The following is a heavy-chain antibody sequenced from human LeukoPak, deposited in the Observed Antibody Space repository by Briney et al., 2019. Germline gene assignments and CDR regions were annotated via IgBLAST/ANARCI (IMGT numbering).Heavy chain of an antibody. V-gene: IGHV4-59*01. D-gene: IGHD3-10*01. J-gene: IGHJ6*03. CDR2: IYYSGST. Sequence: PSETLSLTCTASGGSISSYYWSWIRQPPGKGLEWIGYIYYSGSTNYNPSLKSRVTISVDTSKNQFSLKLSSVTAADTAVYYCARGGGYYGSGFIFPYYYYYYMDVWGKGTTVTISS. CDR3: ARGGGYYGSGFIFPYYYYYYMDV. CDR1: GGSISSYY.